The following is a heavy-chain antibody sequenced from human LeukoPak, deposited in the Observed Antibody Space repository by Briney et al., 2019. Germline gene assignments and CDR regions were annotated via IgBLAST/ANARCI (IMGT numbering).Heavy chain of an antibody. V-gene: IGHV4-59*08. Sequence: SSETLSLTCTVSGGSISNHYWSWIRQPPGKGLEWIGFIYYTGRTRYNPSLQSRVLISADTSKNHFSLKVSSVTAADTAVYYCARPLDYDTSGDPDTFDMWGQGITVTVSS. CDR2: IYYTGRT. CDR1: GGSISNHY. D-gene: IGHD3-22*01. J-gene: IGHJ3*02. CDR3: ARPLDYDTSGDPDTFDM.